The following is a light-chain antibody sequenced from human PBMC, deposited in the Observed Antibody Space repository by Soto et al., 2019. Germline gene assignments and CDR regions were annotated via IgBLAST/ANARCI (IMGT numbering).Light chain of an antibody. J-gene: IGKJ4*01. CDR2: ATS. V-gene: IGKV3-15*01. CDR3: QQYSEWPLT. Sequence: EIVMTQSPATLSVSPGERATLSCRASQRVSSKLAWFQQQPGRAPRLLIYATSARVTGIPARFSGSGSGTEFTLTISSLQSEDFAVYYCQQYSEWPLTFGGGTRVEIK. CDR1: QRVSSK.